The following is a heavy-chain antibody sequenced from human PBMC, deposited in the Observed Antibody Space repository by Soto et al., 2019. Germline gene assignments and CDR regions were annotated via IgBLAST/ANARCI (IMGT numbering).Heavy chain of an antibody. V-gene: IGHV4-39*01. CDR1: GGSISSSSYY. D-gene: IGHD2-2*01. CDR2: IYYSGST. CDR3: ARHDSNQLPFRF. J-gene: IGHJ4*02. Sequence: SETLSLTCTVSGGSISSSSYYWGWIRQPPGKGLEWIGSIYYSGSTYYNPSLKSRVTVSVDTSKNQFSLKLSSVTAADTAVYYCARHDSNQLPFRFWGQGTLVTVSS.